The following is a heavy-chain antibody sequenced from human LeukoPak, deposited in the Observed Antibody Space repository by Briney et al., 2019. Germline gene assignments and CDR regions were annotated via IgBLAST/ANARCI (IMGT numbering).Heavy chain of an antibody. J-gene: IGHJ4*02. CDR1: GFTFSTYG. D-gene: IGHD5-18*01. Sequence: PGGSLRLSCAASGFTFSTYGMHWVRQAPGKGLEWVAVISSDGSNKYYADSVKGRFTISRDNSKNTLYLQMNSLRAEDTAVYYCAKRGYSYSFGYWGQGTLVTVSS. CDR2: ISSDGSNK. CDR3: AKRGYSYSFGY. V-gene: IGHV3-30*18.